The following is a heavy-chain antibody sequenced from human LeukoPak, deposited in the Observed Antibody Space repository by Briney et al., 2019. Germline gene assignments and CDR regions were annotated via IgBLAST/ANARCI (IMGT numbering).Heavy chain of an antibody. CDR1: GGSFSGYY. CDR2: INHSGST. Sequence: PSETLSLTCAVYGGSFSGYYWSWIRQPPGKGLEWIGEINHSGSTNYNPSLKSRVTISVDTSENQFSLKLSSVTAADTAVYHCARSLRYYDSSGYSHWGQGTLVTVSS. J-gene: IGHJ4*02. D-gene: IGHD3-22*01. CDR3: ARSLRYYDSSGYSH. V-gene: IGHV4-34*01.